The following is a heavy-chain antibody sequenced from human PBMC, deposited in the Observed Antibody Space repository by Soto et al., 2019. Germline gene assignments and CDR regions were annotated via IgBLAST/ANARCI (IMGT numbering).Heavy chain of an antibody. CDR2: IIPILGIA. CDR3: ARDGSRYSSIWYGY. Sequence: QVQQVQSGAEVKKPGSSVKVYCKASGGTFSSYTISWVRQAPGQGLEWMGRIIPILGIANYAQKFQGRVTITADKSTSTAYMQLSSLRSEDTAVYYCARDGSRYSSIWYGYWGQGTLVTVSS. V-gene: IGHV1-69*08. D-gene: IGHD6-13*01. CDR1: GGTFSSYT. J-gene: IGHJ4*02.